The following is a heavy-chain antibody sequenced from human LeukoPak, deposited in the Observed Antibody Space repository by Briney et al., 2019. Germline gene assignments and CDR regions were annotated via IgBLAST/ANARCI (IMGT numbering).Heavy chain of an antibody. V-gene: IGHV3-30-3*01. CDR3: ARERQDTIIHSGAFDI. D-gene: IGHD3-10*01. CDR1: GFTFSNYF. J-gene: IGHJ3*02. Sequence: GGSLRLSCAASGFTFSNYFMHWVRQAPGKGLEWVPDIANDGSHTFYVESVKGRFTISRDNSKNTLYLQMNSLRVEDTAVYFCARERQDTIIHSGAFDIWGQGTMVTVSS. CDR2: IANDGSHT.